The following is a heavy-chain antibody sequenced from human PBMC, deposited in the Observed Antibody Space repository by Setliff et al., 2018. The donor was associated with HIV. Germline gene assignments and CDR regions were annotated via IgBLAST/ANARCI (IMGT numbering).Heavy chain of an antibody. J-gene: IGHJ4*02. CDR2: ITAGGTT. CDR3: AKFFGGYGDYMGFDY. CDR1: GFTFSSYA. Sequence: GGSLRLSCAASGFTFSSYAMSWVRQAPGKGLEWVSIITAGGTTYYADSVKGRFTISRDNSKSTLYLQMNSLRAEDTAVYYCAKFFGGYGDYMGFDYWGQGTLVTVSS. V-gene: IGHV3-23*01. D-gene: IGHD4-17*01.